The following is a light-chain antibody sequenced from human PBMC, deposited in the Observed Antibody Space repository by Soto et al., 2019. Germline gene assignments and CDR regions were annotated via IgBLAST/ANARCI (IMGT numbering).Light chain of an antibody. Sequence: DIQMTQSPSSLSASVGDRVTITCRASQSISSYLNWYQQKPGKAPKLLIYAASSLQSGVPSRFSGGGSGTDFALTISSLRPEDFATYYCQQSYSTLFAFGPGTKVDIK. CDR3: QQSYSTLFA. V-gene: IGKV1-39*01. CDR1: QSISSY. J-gene: IGKJ3*01. CDR2: AAS.